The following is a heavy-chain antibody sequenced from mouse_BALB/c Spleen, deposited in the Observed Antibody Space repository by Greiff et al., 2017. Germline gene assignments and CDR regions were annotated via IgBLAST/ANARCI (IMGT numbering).Heavy chain of an antibody. J-gene: IGHJ4*01. V-gene: IGHV5-6-5*01. CDR1: GFTFSSYA. Sequence: EVKLVESGGGLVKPGGSLKLSCAASGFTFSSYAMSWVRQTPEKRLEWVASISSGGSTYYPDSVKGRFTISRDNARNILYLQMSSLRSEDTAMYYCARGITTVVEGAMDYWGQGTSVTVSS. CDR3: ARGITTVVEGAMDY. D-gene: IGHD1-1*01. CDR2: ISSGGST.